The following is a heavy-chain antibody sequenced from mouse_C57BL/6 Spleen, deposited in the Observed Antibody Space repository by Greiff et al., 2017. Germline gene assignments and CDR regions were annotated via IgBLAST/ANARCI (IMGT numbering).Heavy chain of an antibody. CDR1: GYAFSSSW. Sequence: QVQLQQSGPELVKPGASVKISCKASGYAFSSSWMNWVKQRPGKGLEWIGRIYPGDGDTNYNGKFKGKATLTADKSSNTAYMQLSSLTSEDSAVYFCARVAQATSFDYWGQGTTLTVSS. CDR3: ARVAQATSFDY. J-gene: IGHJ2*01. V-gene: IGHV1-82*01. CDR2: IYPGDGDT. D-gene: IGHD3-2*02.